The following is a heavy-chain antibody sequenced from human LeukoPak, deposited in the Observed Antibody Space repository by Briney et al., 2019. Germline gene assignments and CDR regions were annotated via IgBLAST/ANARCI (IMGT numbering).Heavy chain of an antibody. CDR2: ISTNGGST. CDR3: ARDSGPDAFDI. V-gene: IGHV3-64*01. J-gene: IGHJ3*02. Sequence: PGGSLRLSCAASGFTFRSYAIHWVRQAPGKGLEYVAAISTNGGSTYYANSVRGRFTISRDKSKNTLYLQMGSLRAEDMAVYYCARDSGPDAFDIWGQGTMVTVSS. CDR1: GFTFRSYA. D-gene: IGHD2-15*01.